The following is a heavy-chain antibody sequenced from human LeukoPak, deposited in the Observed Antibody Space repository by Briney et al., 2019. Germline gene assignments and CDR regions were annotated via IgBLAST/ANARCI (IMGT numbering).Heavy chain of an antibody. D-gene: IGHD6-19*01. Sequence: SETLSLTCTVSGGSISSGSYYWSWIRQPAGKGLEWIGRIYTSGGTNYNPSLKSRVTISVDTSKNQFSLKLSSVTAADTAVYYCARIETYSSGWYDAFFDYWGQGTLVTVSS. CDR1: GGSISSGSYY. J-gene: IGHJ4*02. CDR2: IYTSGGT. CDR3: ARIETYSSGWYDAFFDY. V-gene: IGHV4-61*02.